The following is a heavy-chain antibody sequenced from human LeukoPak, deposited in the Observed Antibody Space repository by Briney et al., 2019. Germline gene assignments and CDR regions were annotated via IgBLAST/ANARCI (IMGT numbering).Heavy chain of an antibody. V-gene: IGHV3-21*01. CDR2: ISSSSSYI. D-gene: IGHD2-15*01. CDR3: ARGGRRGDAFDI. Sequence: KPGGSLRLSCAASGFTFSSYSMNWVRQAPGKGLEWVSSISSSSSYIYYADSVKGRFTISRDNVKNSLYLQMNSLRAEDTAVYYCARGGRRGDAFDIWGQGTMVTVSS. J-gene: IGHJ3*02. CDR1: GFTFSSYS.